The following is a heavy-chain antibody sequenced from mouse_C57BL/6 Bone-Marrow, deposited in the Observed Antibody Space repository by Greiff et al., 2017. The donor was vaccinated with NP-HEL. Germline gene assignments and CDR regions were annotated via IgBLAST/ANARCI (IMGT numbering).Heavy chain of an antibody. D-gene: IGHD2-2*01. CDR3: ARAGLRPYYFDY. Sequence: VQLQQPGAELVKPGASVKLSCKASGYTFTSYWMHWVKQRPGQGLEWIGMIHPNSGSTNYNEKFKSKATLTVDKSSSTAYMQLNSLTSEDSAVYYCARAGLRPYYFDYWGKGTTLTVSS. CDR1: GYTFTSYW. J-gene: IGHJ2*01. V-gene: IGHV1-64*01. CDR2: IHPNSGST.